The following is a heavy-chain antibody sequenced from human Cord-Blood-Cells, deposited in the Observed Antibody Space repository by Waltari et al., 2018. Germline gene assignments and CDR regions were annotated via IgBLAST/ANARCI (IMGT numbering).Heavy chain of an antibody. CDR2: INHSGST. J-gene: IGHJ4*02. CDR1: GGSFSGYY. D-gene: IGHD3-9*01. Sequence: QVQLQQWGAGLLKPSETLSLTCAVYGGSFSGYYWSWIRQPPGKWREWCGAINHSGSTSYNPSLRMRVTLTVHTSTNQFSLKLSSVTAADTAVYYCARGRVEANYEILTGDYWGQGTLVTVSS. CDR3: ARGRVEANYEILTGDY. V-gene: IGHV4-34*01.